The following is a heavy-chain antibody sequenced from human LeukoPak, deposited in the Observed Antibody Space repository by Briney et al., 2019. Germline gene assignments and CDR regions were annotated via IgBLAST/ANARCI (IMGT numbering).Heavy chain of an antibody. CDR2: IKGDGIST. CDR1: GFDFSSNW. Sequence: GGSLRLSCAASGFDFSSNWMHWVRHAPGQGLVWVSRIKGDGISTNYADSVKGRFTISRDNAKNTLFLQMNSLRAEDTAVYYCTRDFDFSSAIWGQGTLVTVSS. CDR3: TRDFDFSSAI. V-gene: IGHV3-74*01. J-gene: IGHJ4*02. D-gene: IGHD3-3*01.